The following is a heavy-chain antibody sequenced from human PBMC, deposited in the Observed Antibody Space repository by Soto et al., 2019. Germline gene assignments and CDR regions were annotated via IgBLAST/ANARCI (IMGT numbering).Heavy chain of an antibody. J-gene: IGHJ4*02. CDR2: VSFRGDI. Sequence: RLSCTASGFMFSSYTMNWVRQAPGKGLEWVSSVSFRGDIYYADSLEGRFTISRDDAKNSLYLQMNSLRAEDTAVYYCARGCSSASCYYYWGQGTLVTVSS. D-gene: IGHD2-2*01. CDR1: GFMFSSYT. CDR3: ARGCSSASCYYY. V-gene: IGHV3-21*01.